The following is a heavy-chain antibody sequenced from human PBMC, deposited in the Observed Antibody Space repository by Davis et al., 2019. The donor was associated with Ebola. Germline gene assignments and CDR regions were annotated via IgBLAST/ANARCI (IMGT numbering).Heavy chain of an antibody. CDR3: VRFGRGAY. V-gene: IGHV4-59*11. D-gene: IGHD3-16*01. J-gene: IGHJ4*02. CDR1: DASISGHY. Sequence: PGGSLRLSCTVSDASISGHYWNWFRQPPGKGLEWIGFISGSGRTSYNPSLKSRVTISADTSKNQFSLNLRSVTAADTAVYYCVRFGRGAYWGQGTLVTVSS. CDR2: ISGSGRT.